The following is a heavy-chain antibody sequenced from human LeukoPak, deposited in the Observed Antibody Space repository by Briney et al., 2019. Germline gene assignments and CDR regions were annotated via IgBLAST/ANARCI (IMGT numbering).Heavy chain of an antibody. CDR1: GGSISSYY. J-gene: IGHJ6*03. D-gene: IGHD2-2*01. Sequence: PSETLSLTCTVSGGSISSYYWSWIRQSPGKGLEWIGYIYYSGSTNYSPSLIGRVTISADSSKKQFSLKLTSVTAADTAVYYCARGPSDQYYYYYYMDVWGKGTTVTVSS. V-gene: IGHV4-59*01. CDR3: ARGPSDQYYYYYYMDV. CDR2: IYYSGST.